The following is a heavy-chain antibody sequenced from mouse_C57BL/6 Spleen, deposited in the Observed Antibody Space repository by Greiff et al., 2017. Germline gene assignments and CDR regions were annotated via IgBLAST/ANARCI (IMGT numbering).Heavy chain of an antibody. Sequence: VQLQQSGPELVKPGASVKIPCKASGYTFTDYNMDWVKQSHGKSLEWIGDINPNNGGTIYNQKFKGKATLTVDKSSSTAYMELRSLTDEDTAVYYCAREGLITTVVARGYFDVWGTGTTVTVSS. J-gene: IGHJ1*03. D-gene: IGHD1-1*01. CDR3: AREGLITTVVARGYFDV. CDR1: GYTFTDYN. CDR2: INPNNGGT. V-gene: IGHV1-18*01.